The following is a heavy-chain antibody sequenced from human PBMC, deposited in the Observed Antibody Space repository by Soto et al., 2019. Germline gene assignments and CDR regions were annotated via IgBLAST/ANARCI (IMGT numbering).Heavy chain of an antibody. D-gene: IGHD3-10*01. Sequence: LRLSCAASGFTFSSYAMSWVRQAPGKGLEWVSAISGSGGSTYYADSVKGRFTISRDNSKNTLYLQMNSLRAEDTAVYYCAKDLAYYGSGSYYHPPFDYWGQGTLVTVSS. V-gene: IGHV3-23*01. CDR1: GFTFSSYA. J-gene: IGHJ4*02. CDR3: AKDLAYYGSGSYYHPPFDY. CDR2: ISGSGGST.